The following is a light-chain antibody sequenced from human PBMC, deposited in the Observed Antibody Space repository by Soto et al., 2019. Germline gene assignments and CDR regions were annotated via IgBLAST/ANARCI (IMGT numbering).Light chain of an antibody. J-gene: IGLJ1*01. Sequence: LNEPGSVTGCTGRSITISCKRTSSDVGAYNFVSWYQHYPDKAPKVVIYDVANRPSGVSYRFSASKSGNTASLTISGLQAEDEADYYCMSFTSSNTYVFGTGTKVTVL. CDR3: MSFTSSNTYV. CDR2: DVA. V-gene: IGLV2-14*03. CDR1: SSDVGAYNF.